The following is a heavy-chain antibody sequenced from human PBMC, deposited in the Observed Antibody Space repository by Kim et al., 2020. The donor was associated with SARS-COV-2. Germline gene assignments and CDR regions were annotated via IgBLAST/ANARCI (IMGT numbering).Heavy chain of an antibody. Sequence: GGSLRLSCTASGFTFSSYGMNWARQAPGKGLEWVAVISYDGSKKYYADSVKGRFTISRDNSKNTLYLQMNSLRAEDTAVCYCAKQNDILTHYGLDVWGQGTTVTVSS. CDR2: ISYDGSKK. CDR3: AKQNDILTHYGLDV. J-gene: IGHJ6*02. D-gene: IGHD3-9*01. CDR1: GFTFSSYG. V-gene: IGHV3-30*18.